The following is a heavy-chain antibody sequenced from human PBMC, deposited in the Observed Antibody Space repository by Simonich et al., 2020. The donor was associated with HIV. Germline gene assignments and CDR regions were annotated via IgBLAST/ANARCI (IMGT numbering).Heavy chain of an antibody. CDR2: ISSSSSYI. J-gene: IGHJ4*02. Sequence: EVQLVESGGGLVKPGGSLRLSCAASGFTFSSYSMNWVRQAPGKGLEWVSSISSSSSYINYADSVKGRFTISRDNAKNSRYLQMNSLRAEDTAVYYCARDGRKGSSTSCSDYWGQGTLVTVSS. V-gene: IGHV3-21*01. CDR1: GFTFSSYS. D-gene: IGHD2-2*01. CDR3: ARDGRKGSSTSCSDY.